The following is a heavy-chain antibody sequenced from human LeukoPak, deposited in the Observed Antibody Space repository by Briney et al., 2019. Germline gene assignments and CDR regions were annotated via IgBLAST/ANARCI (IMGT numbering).Heavy chain of an antibody. Sequence: GRSLRLSCAVSGFTFSSYDMHWVRQAPGKGLEWVANINRDGGETYCVDSVEGRLTISRDNAKNSLSPQMNSLRAEDTAVYYCARGSSNGFDVWGQGTMVTVSA. CDR1: GFTFSSYD. V-gene: IGHV3-7*03. CDR3: ARGSSNGFDV. CDR2: INRDGGET. D-gene: IGHD3-10*01. J-gene: IGHJ3*01.